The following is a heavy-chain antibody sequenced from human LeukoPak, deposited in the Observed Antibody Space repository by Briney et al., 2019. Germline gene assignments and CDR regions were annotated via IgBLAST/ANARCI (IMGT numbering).Heavy chain of an antibody. CDR3: AKDMVGVAAGLHFDY. Sequence: PGGSLRLSCAASGFTFSSYEMNWVRQAPGKGLEWVSYISSSGSTIYYADSVKGRFTISRDNAKNSLYLQMNSLRAEDTAVYYCAKDMVGVAAGLHFDYWGQGTLVTVSS. D-gene: IGHD6-13*01. J-gene: IGHJ4*02. CDR1: GFTFSSYE. V-gene: IGHV3-48*03. CDR2: ISSSGSTI.